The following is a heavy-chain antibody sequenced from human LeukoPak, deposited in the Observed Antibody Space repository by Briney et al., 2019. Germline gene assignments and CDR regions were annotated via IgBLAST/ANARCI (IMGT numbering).Heavy chain of an antibody. Sequence: SETLSLTCTVYGGSFSGYYWSWIRQPPGKGLEWIGEIIHTGNTDYNPSLKSRGTISVDTSKNQFSLKLSSVTAADTAVYYCARSVEGYCSGGSCYSYYYYMDVWGKGTTVTVSS. CDR1: GGSFSGYY. CDR2: IIHTGNT. CDR3: ARSVEGYCSGGSCYSYYYYMDV. J-gene: IGHJ6*03. V-gene: IGHV4-34*12. D-gene: IGHD2-15*01.